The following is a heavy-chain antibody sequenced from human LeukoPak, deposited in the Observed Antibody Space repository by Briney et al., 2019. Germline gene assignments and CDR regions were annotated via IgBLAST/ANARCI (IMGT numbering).Heavy chain of an antibody. CDR3: VKDGPSVLWFGGLSSGYYYYGMDV. J-gene: IGHJ6*02. CDR1: GFTFSSYA. CDR2: ISSNGGST. Sequence: GGSLRLSCSASGFTFSSYAMHWVRQAPGKGLEYVSAISSNGGSTYYADSVKGRFTVSRDDSKNTLYLQMSSLRAEDTAVYYCVKDGPSVLWFGGLSSGYYYYGMDVWGQGTTVTVSS. D-gene: IGHD3-10*01. V-gene: IGHV3-64D*09.